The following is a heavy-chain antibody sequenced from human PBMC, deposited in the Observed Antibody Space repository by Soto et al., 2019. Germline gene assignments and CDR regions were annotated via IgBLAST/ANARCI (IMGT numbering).Heavy chain of an antibody. CDR3: ARDPSSSWYTWFDP. CDR2: INAGNGNT. Sequence: GASVKVSCKASGYTFTSYAMHWVRQAPGQRLEWMGWINAGNGNTKYSQKFQGRVTITRDTSASTAYMELSSLRSEDTAVYYCARDPSSSWYTWFDPWAQGTLVTVSS. CDR1: GYTFTSYA. V-gene: IGHV1-3*01. J-gene: IGHJ5*02. D-gene: IGHD6-13*01.